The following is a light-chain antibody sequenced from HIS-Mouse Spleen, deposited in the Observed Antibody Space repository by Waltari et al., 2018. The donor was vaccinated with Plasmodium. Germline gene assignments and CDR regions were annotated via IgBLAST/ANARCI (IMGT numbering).Light chain of an antibody. V-gene: IGKV3-11*01. J-gene: IGKJ4*01. Sequence: EIVLTQSPDTMSLSPGERATLPCRASQCVSSYLAWYQRTPGQAPRLLIYDASNRATGIPARFSGSGSGTDFTLTISSLEPEDFAVYYCQQRSNWPRVLTFGGGTKVEIK. CDR1: QCVSSY. CDR3: QQRSNWPRVLT. CDR2: DAS.